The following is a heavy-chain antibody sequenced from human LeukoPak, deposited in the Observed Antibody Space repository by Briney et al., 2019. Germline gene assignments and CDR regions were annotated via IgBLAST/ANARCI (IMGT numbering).Heavy chain of an antibody. CDR3: AELGITMIGGV. V-gene: IGHV3-48*03. CDR2: ISSSGSTI. D-gene: IGHD3-10*02. J-gene: IGHJ6*04. CDR1: GFTFSSYE. Sequence: GGSLRLSCAASGFTFSSYEMNWVRQAPGKGLEWVSYISSSGSTIYYADSVRGRFAISRDNAKNSLYLQMNSLRAEDTAVYYCAELGITMIGGVWGKGTTVTISS.